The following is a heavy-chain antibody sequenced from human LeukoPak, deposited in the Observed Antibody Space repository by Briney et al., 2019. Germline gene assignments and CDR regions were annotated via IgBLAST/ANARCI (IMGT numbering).Heavy chain of an antibody. CDR1: GYTFTGYY. CDR3: ARGPIVLIVYAIPHFDY. V-gene: IGHV1-2*06. CDR2: INPNSGGT. J-gene: IGHJ4*02. D-gene: IGHD2-8*01. Sequence: GASVKVSCKASGYTFTGYYMHWVRQAHGQGLEWMGRINPNSGGTNYAQKFQGRVTMTRDTSISTAYMELSRLRSDDTAVYYCARGPIVLIVYAIPHFDYWGQGTLVTVSS.